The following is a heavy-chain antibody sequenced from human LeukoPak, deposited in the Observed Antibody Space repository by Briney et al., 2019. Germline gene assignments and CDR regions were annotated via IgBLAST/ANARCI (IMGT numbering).Heavy chain of an antibody. V-gene: IGHV3-30*18. Sequence: PGRSLRLSCAASGFTFSSYGMHWVRQAPGKGLEWVAVISYDGSNKYYADTVKGRFTISRDNSKNTLYLQMNSLRAEDTAVYYCAKAGATMVRGVLIIPDYYYYMDVWGKGTTVTVSS. CDR2: ISYDGSNK. CDR1: GFTFSSYG. CDR3: AKAGATMVRGVLIIPDYYYYMDV. D-gene: IGHD3-10*01. J-gene: IGHJ6*03.